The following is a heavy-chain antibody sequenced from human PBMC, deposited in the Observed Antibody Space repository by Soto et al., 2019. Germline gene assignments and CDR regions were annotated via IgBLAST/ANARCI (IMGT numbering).Heavy chain of an antibody. CDR3: ARLVLHDYDSSGFWIY. CDR2: IWYDGSNK. D-gene: IGHD3-22*01. V-gene: IGHV3-33*01. CDR1: GFTFSSYG. J-gene: IGHJ4*02. Sequence: GGSLRLSCAASGFTFSSYGTHWVRQAPGKGLEWVAVIWYDGSNKYYVDSVKGRFTISRDNAENSLYLQMDSLRVEDTAVYYCARLVLHDYDSSGFWIYWGQGAPVTVSS.